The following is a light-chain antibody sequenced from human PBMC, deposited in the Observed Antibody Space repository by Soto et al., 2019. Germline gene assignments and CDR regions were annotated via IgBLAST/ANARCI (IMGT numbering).Light chain of an antibody. CDR3: QEYNNWPSLT. CDR2: AAS. J-gene: IGKJ4*01. CDR1: QSARSN. Sequence: EIVMTQSPATLSVSPGETATLSCRASQSARSNVAWYQQRPGQAPRLLIYAASIRAAGTPARFSGSGSGTDFTLTISSLQSEDFAVYYCQEYNNWPSLTFGGGTKVEIK. V-gene: IGKV3-15*01.